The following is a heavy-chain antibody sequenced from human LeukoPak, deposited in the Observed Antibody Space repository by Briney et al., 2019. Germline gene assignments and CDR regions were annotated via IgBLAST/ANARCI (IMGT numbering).Heavy chain of an antibody. J-gene: IGHJ4*02. V-gene: IGHV3-23*01. Sequence: PGGSLRLSCVASGFTFSGYAMTWFRQAPGKGLEWVSSFSGGDGSPYHADSVKGRFTISRDNSKSTLYLQMNSLRAEDTAIYYCAKNGWLRSSGLWGDYWGQGALVTVSS. D-gene: IGHD5-12*01. CDR1: GFTFSGYA. CDR3: AKNGWLRSSGLWGDY. CDR2: FSGGDGSP.